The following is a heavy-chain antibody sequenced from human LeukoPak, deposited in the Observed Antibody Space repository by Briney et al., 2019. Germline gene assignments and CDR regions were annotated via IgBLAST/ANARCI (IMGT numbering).Heavy chain of an antibody. J-gene: IGHJ4*02. Sequence: GGSLRLSYTASGFTFSTYWMDWVRQVPGKGLEWVGRINSKTDGGTTDYAAPVKGRFPISRDDSKNTLYLQMNSLKTEDTAVYYCTTAPYYYGSGRPDWGQGTLVTVSS. CDR3: TTAPYYYGSGRPD. D-gene: IGHD3-10*01. CDR2: INSKTDGGTT. CDR1: GFTFSTYW. V-gene: IGHV3-15*01.